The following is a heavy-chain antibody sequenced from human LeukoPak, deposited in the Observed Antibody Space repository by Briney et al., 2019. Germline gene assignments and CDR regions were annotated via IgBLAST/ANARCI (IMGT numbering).Heavy chain of an antibody. CDR1: GFTFSSYG. V-gene: IGHV3-33*01. CDR2: IWFDGSKK. J-gene: IGHJ6*02. Sequence: GRSLRLSCAASGFTFSSYGMHWVRQVRQAPGKGLECVSVIWFDGSKKYYSDSVKGRFTISRDNSKNTLYLQMNSLRAEDTAVYYCARVANITTFGMDVWGQGTTVTVSS. D-gene: IGHD3-9*01. CDR3: ARVANITTFGMDV.